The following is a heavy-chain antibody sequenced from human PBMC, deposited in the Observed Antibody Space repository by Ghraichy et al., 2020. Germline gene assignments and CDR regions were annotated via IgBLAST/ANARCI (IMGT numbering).Heavy chain of an antibody. CDR2: IIPIFGTA. D-gene: IGHD6-19*01. Sequence: SVKVSCKASGGTFSSYAISWVRQAPGQGLEWMGGIIPIFGTANYAQKFQGRVTITADESTSTAYMELSSLRSEDTAVYYCARGVRGQWLPLDYWGQGTLVTVSS. CDR3: ARGVRGQWLPLDY. J-gene: IGHJ4*02. V-gene: IGHV1-69*13. CDR1: GGTFSSYA.